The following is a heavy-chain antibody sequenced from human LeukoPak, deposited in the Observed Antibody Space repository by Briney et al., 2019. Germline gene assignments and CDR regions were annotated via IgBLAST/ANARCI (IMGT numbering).Heavy chain of an antibody. J-gene: IGHJ4*02. V-gene: IGHV3-74*01. D-gene: IGHD3-22*01. CDR3: ARDLPRYYDSSGYTPYYFDY. CDR1: GFTFSSHW. CDR2: INRDGSST. Sequence: PGGSLRLSCAASGFTFSSHWMHWVRQAPGKGLVWVSHINRDGSSTSYADSVKGRFTISRDNAKNSLYLQMNSLRAEDTALYYCARDLPRYYDSSGYTPYYFDYWGQGTLVTVSS.